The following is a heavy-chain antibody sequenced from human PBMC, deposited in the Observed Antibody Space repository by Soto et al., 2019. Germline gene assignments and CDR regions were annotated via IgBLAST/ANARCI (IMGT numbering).Heavy chain of an antibody. V-gene: IGHV1-8*01. Sequence: QVQLVQSGAELKKPGASVKVSCKASGYTFSNYDMNWVRQATGQGPEWIGWVNPNNGDTGYAQKFQGRVTLTTDLSTTPAYMELTSLRSEDTAIYYCAKVSRKGSAIDFDYWGQGTLITVSS. D-gene: IGHD3-10*01. CDR1: GYTFSNYD. J-gene: IGHJ4*02. CDR2: VNPNNGDT. CDR3: AKVSRKGSAIDFDY.